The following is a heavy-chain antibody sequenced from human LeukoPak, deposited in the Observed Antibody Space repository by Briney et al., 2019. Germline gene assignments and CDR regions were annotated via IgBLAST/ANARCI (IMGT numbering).Heavy chain of an antibody. V-gene: IGHV3-21*01. CDR3: ARDYDSRGPPLDY. D-gene: IGHD3-22*01. J-gene: IGHJ4*02. CDR1: GFTFSSYS. Sequence: GGSLRLSCAASGFTFSSYSMNWVRQAPGKGLEWVSSISSSSSYIYYADSVKGRFTISRDNAKNSLYLQMNSLSAEDTAVYYCARDYDSRGPPLDYWGQGTLVTVSS. CDR2: ISSSSSYI.